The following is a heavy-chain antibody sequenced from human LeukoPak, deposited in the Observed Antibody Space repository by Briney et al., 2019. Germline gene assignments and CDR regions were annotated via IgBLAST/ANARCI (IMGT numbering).Heavy chain of an antibody. CDR1: GFTFSSYA. Sequence: GGSLRLSCAASGFTFSSYAMTWVRQGPGKGLEWVSDISGGGGSTYYADSVKGRFTISRDNSKNTLYLQMHSLRAEDTAVYYCAIYSGYGTSAFDIWGQGAMVTVSS. V-gene: IGHV3-23*01. CDR2: ISGGGGST. J-gene: IGHJ3*02. D-gene: IGHD5-12*01. CDR3: AIYSGYGTSAFDI.